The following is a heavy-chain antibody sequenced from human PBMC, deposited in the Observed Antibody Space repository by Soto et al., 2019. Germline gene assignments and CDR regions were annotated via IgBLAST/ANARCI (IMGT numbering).Heavy chain of an antibody. J-gene: IGHJ6*02. CDR1: GYTFTSYT. Sequence: ASVKVSCKASGYTFTSYTIGWVRQAPGQGLEWMGRIIPILGIANYAQKFQGRVTITADKSTSTAYMELSSLRSEDTAVYYCASPKVAASDYYYYGMDVWGQGTTVTVSS. V-gene: IGHV1-69*02. CDR3: ASPKVAASDYYYYGMDV. CDR2: IIPILGIA. D-gene: IGHD2-15*01.